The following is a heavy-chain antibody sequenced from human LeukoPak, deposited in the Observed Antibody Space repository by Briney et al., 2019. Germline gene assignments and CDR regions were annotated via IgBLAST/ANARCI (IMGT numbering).Heavy chain of an antibody. J-gene: IGHJ4*02. CDR1: GGSFSGYY. V-gene: IGHV4-34*01. D-gene: IGHD3-22*01. CDR3: ARRRITMIVVVISRGYFDY. Sequence: PSETLSLTCAVYGGSFSGYYWSWIRQPPGKGLEWIGKINHSGSTNYNPSLKSRVTISVDTSKNQFSLKLSSVTAADTAVYYCARRRITMIVVVISRGYFDYWGQGTLVTVSS. CDR2: INHSGST.